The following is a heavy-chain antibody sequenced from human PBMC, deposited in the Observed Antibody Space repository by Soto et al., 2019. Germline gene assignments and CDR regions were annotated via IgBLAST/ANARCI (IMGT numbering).Heavy chain of an antibody. CDR1: GGSFSGYY. J-gene: IGHJ4*02. V-gene: IGHV4-34*01. CDR2: INHSGST. CDR3: ARGARCTNGVCYNKNFDY. D-gene: IGHD2-8*01. Sequence: PSETLSLTCAVYGGSFSGYYWSWIRQPPGKGLEWIGEINHSGSTNYNPSLKSRVTISVDTSKNQFSLKLSSVTAADTAVYYCARGARCTNGVCYNKNFDYWGQGTLVTVSS.